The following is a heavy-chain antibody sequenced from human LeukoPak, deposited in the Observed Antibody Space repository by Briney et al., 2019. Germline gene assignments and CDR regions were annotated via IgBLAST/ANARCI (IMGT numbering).Heavy chain of an antibody. J-gene: IGHJ4*02. V-gene: IGHV1-2*02. CDR3: ARDRGRNWGSDY. CDR1: GYTFSEYY. D-gene: IGHD7-27*01. CDR2: INLISGGT. Sequence: AAVKVSCKASGYTFSEYYMHWVGQAGGQGGEGVGWINLISGGTEYAQKFQGRVTITRDTFITTAYMELSRLRSDDTAVYYCARDRGRNWGSDYWGQGTLVTVSS.